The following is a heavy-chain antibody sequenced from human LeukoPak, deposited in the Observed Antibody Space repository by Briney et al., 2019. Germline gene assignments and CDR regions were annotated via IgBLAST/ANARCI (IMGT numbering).Heavy chain of an antibody. D-gene: IGHD3-22*01. CDR3: AAEDSSGYYEPVDY. CDR1: GFTFSDYY. Sequence: GGSLRLSCAASGFTFSDYYMSWLRQAPGKGLEWVSYISSSGSTIYYADSVKGRFTISRDNAKNSLYLQMNSLRAEDTAVYYCAAEDSSGYYEPVDYWGQGTLVTVSS. V-gene: IGHV3-11*01. J-gene: IGHJ4*02. CDR2: ISSSGSTI.